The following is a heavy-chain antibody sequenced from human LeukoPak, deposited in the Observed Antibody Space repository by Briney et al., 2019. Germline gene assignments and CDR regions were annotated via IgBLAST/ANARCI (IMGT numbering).Heavy chain of an antibody. CDR1: GYTFTSYG. J-gene: IGHJ4*02. Sequence: GASVKVSCKASGYTFTSYGISWVRQAPGQGLEWMGWISTYNGFTHYAQKVQGRVTMTKDTSTSTVYMELGSLTSDDTAVHYCVRAPVAAAAHDYWGQGTLVTVSS. V-gene: IGHV1-18*01. CDR3: VRAPVAAAAHDY. CDR2: ISTYNGFT. D-gene: IGHD6-13*01.